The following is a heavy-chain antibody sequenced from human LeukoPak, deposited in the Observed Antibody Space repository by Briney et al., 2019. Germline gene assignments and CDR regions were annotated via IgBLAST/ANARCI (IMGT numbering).Heavy chain of an antibody. CDR1: GFTFSSYA. D-gene: IGHD1-26*01. J-gene: IGHJ3*01. V-gene: IGHV3-30-3*02. CDR2: ISYDGSNK. Sequence: PGRSLRLSCAASGFTFSSYAMHWVRQAPGKGLEWVAVISYDGSNKYYADSVKGRFTISRDNSKNTVDLQMNSLRAEDTAVYYCAKDRSGNYRDAFDFWGQGTMVTVSS. CDR3: AKDRSGNYRDAFDF.